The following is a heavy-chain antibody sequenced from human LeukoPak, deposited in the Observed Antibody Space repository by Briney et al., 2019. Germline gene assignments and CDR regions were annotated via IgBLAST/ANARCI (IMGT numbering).Heavy chain of an antibody. Sequence: PSETLSLTCTVSGGSISSYYWSWIRQPPGKGLEWIGYIYYSGSTNYNPSLKSRVTISVDTSKNQFSLKLSSVTAADTAVYYCARAAYDYVWGSYRYAVVWFDPWGQGTLVTVSS. CDR2: IYYSGST. CDR3: ARAAYDYVWGSYRYAVVWFDP. CDR1: GGSISSYY. J-gene: IGHJ5*02. V-gene: IGHV4-59*01. D-gene: IGHD3-16*02.